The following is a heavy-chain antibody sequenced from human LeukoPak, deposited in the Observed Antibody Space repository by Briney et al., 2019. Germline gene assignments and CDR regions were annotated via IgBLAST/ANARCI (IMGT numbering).Heavy chain of an antibody. D-gene: IGHD1-26*01. CDR3: ARVGEGGNYYSARMDV. J-gene: IGHJ6*04. CDR2: ISSSGSTI. Sequence: GGSLRLSCAASGFTFSSYEMNWVRQAPGKGLEWVSYISSSGSTIYYADSVKGRFTISRDNAKNSLYLQMNSLRAEDTALYYCARVGEGGNYYSARMDVWGKGTTVTVSS. V-gene: IGHV3-48*03. CDR1: GFTFSSYE.